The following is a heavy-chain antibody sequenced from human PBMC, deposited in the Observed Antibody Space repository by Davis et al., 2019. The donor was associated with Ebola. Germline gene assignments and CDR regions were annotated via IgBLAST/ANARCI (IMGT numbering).Heavy chain of an antibody. V-gene: IGHV4-34*01. CDR3: ARLRYFDWLLSLYGMDV. Sequence: SETLSLTCAVYGGSFSGYYWSWIRQPPGKGLEWIGEINHSGSTNYNPSLKSRVTISVDTSKNQFSRKLSSVTAADTAVYYCARLRYFDWLLSLYGMDVWGQGTTVTVSS. CDR1: GGSFSGYY. CDR2: INHSGST. D-gene: IGHD3-9*01. J-gene: IGHJ6*02.